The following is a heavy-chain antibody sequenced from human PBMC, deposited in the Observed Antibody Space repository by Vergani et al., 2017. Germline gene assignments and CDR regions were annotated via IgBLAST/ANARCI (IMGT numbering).Heavy chain of an antibody. CDR2: ISYDGSNK. CDR1: GFTFSSYA. J-gene: IGHJ4*02. V-gene: IGHV3-30-3*01. D-gene: IGHD3-22*01. CDR3: ARTYYDSSGYYFRPPQGDY. Sequence: QVQLVESGGGVVQPGRSLRLSCAASGFTFSSYAMHWVRQAPGKGLEWVAVISYDGSNKYYADSVKGRFTNSRVNSKNTLYLQMNSLRAEDTAVYYCARTYYDSSGYYFRPPQGDYWGQGTLVTVSS.